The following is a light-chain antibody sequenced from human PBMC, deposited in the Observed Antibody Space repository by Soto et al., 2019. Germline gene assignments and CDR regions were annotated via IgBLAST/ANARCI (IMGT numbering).Light chain of an antibody. Sequence: QSVLTQPPSASGTPGQRITISCSGSGSNIGSNSVTWYQQLPRTAPKLLIYTNSQRPSGVPDRFSGSKSGTSASLAISGLQSGDEADYYCATWDDSLNGYVFGTGTKV. J-gene: IGLJ1*01. CDR2: TNS. CDR1: GSNIGSNS. CDR3: ATWDDSLNGYV. V-gene: IGLV1-44*01.